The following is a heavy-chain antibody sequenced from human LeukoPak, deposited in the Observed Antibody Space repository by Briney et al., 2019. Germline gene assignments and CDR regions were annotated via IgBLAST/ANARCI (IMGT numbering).Heavy chain of an antibody. CDR1: GGSISSYY. V-gene: IGHV4-4*07. CDR3: ARDVVVPAATRNYYYYGMDV. CDR2: IYTSGST. D-gene: IGHD2-2*01. Sequence: SETLSLTCTVSGGSISSYYWSWIRQPAGKGLEWIGRIYTSGSTNYNPSLKGRVTMSVDTSKNQFSLKLSSVTAADTAVYYCARDVVVPAATRNYYYYGMDVWGQGTTVTVSS. J-gene: IGHJ6*02.